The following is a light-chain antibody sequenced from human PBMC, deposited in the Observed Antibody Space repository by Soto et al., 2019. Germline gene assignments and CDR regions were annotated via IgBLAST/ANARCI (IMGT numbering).Light chain of an antibody. CDR1: SSNIGSNT. V-gene: IGLV1-44*01. Sequence: QSVLTQPPSASGTPGQRVTISCSGSSSNIGSNTVNWYQQLPGTAPKLLIYRNNERPSGVPGRCSGSKSGTSASRSISGLQSEDEADYYCAAWDGSMNGYVFGTGTKVTVL. J-gene: IGLJ1*01. CDR2: RNN. CDR3: AAWDGSMNGYV.